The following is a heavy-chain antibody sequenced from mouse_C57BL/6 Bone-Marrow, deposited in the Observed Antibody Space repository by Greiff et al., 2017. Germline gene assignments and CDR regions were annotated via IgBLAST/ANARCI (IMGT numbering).Heavy chain of an antibody. CDR3: ARGGTGTSAY. CDR1: GFTFSSYA. CDR2: ISDGGSYT. Sequence: DVQLVESGGGLVKPGGSLKLSCAASGFTFSSYAMSWVRQTPEKRLEWVATISDGGSYTYYPDNVKGRFTISRDNAKNNLYLQMSHLKSEDTAMYYCARGGTGTSAYWGQGTLVTVSA. J-gene: IGHJ3*01. D-gene: IGHD4-1*01. V-gene: IGHV5-4*01.